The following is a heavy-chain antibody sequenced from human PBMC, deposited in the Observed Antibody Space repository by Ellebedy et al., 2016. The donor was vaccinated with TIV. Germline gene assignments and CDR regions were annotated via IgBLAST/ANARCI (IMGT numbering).Heavy chain of an antibody. Sequence: MPSETLSLTCTVSGASISSMTYYWAWTRQSPRKGREWIGTNYYSGTTFINPSLESRFTISVDTSKNHLSLTVNSVTGADSAVYCCGRPGGSGFGVFDFWGQGVRVTVSS. CDR2: NYYSGTT. D-gene: IGHD3-3*01. CDR3: GRPGGSGFGVFDF. J-gene: IGHJ4*02. V-gene: IGHV4-39*02. CDR1: GASISSMTYY.